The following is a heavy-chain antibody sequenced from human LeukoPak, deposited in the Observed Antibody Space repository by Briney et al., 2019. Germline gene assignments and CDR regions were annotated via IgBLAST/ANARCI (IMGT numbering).Heavy chain of an antibody. V-gene: IGHV4-34*01. J-gene: IGHJ4*02. CDR1: GGSLSGYY. Sequence: SETLSLTCAVYGGSLSGYYWSWIRQPPGKGLEWIGEINHSGSTNYNPSLKSRVTISVDTSKNQFSLKLSSVTAADTAVYYCARGAGIAVAGVFDYWGQGTLVTVSS. CDR2: INHSGST. D-gene: IGHD6-19*01. CDR3: ARGAGIAVAGVFDY.